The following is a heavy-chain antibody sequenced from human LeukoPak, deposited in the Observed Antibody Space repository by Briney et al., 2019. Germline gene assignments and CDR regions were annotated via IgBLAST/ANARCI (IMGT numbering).Heavy chain of an antibody. CDR3: ARGWGSSWYYFDY. D-gene: IGHD6-13*01. J-gene: IGHJ4*02. CDR2: INHSGST. Sequence: PGGSLRLSCAASGVTVSSNYMSWIRQPPGKGLEWIWEINHSGSTNYNPSLKSRVTISVDTSKNQFSLKLSSVTAADTAVYYCARGWGSSWYYFDYWGQGTLVTVSS. CDR1: GVTVSSNY. V-gene: IGHV4-34*01.